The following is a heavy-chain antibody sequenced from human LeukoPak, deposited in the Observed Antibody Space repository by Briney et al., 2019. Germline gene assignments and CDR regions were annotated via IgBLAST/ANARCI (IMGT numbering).Heavy chain of an antibody. V-gene: IGHV3-48*02. CDR2: ISNSDDTR. Sequence: GGSLRLSCAASGYTFTSYSMSWVRQAPGKGLEWVSFISNSDDTRYYADSVRGRFTISRDDAKNSLYLQMSSLRDGDTAVYYCVRGYYYNSFDFWGQGTVVTVSS. J-gene: IGHJ3*01. CDR3: VRGYYYNSFDF. CDR1: GYTFTSYS. D-gene: IGHD3-10*01.